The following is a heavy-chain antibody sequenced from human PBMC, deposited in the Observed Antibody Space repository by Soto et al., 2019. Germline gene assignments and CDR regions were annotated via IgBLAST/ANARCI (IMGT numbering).Heavy chain of an antibody. Sequence: GGSLRLSCAASGFTFSSYAMSWVRQAPGKGLEWVSAIGGSGGSTYYADSVKGRFTISRDNSKNTLYLQMNSLRAEDTAVYYCAIGSYYDSSGYQFDYWGQGTLVTVSS. D-gene: IGHD3-22*01. CDR2: IGGSGGST. CDR3: AIGSYYDSSGYQFDY. V-gene: IGHV3-23*01. J-gene: IGHJ4*02. CDR1: GFTFSSYA.